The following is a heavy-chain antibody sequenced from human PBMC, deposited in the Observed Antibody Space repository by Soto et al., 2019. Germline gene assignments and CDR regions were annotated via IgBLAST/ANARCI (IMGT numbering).Heavy chain of an antibody. CDR2: IHSSSSTI. CDR3: ARDRGYTYGFDF. D-gene: IGHD5-18*01. CDR1: GLTFTSYS. J-gene: IGHJ4*02. Sequence: GGPLRLSCAASGLTFTSYSMNWVRQAPGKGLEWVSFIHSSSSTIYYADSVKGRFTISRDNAKNSLYLQMNSLRDEDTAVYYCARDRGYTYGFDFWGQGALVTVSS. V-gene: IGHV3-48*02.